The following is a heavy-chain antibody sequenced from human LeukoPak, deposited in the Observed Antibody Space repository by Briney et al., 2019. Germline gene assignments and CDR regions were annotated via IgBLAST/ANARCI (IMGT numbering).Heavy chain of an antibody. J-gene: IGHJ4*02. CDR1: GYTFTSYG. D-gene: IGHD2-2*02. CDR2: FSAYNGNT. V-gene: IGHV1-18*01. CDR3: ARDLRGYCSSTSCYTGPYYFDY. Sequence: ASVKVSCKASGYTFTSYGISWVRQAPGQGLEWMGWFSAYNGNTNYAQKLQGRVTMTTDTSTSTAYMELRSLRSDDTAVYYCARDLRGYCSSTSCYTGPYYFDYWGQGTLVTVSS.